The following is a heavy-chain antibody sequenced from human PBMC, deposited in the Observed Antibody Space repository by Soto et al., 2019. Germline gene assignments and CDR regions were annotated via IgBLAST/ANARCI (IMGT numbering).Heavy chain of an antibody. CDR1: GFTFSSSW. V-gene: IGHV3-74*01. CDR2: INSDGSTT. Sequence: LRLSCAASGFTFSSSWIHWVRQVPGKGLVWVSRINSDGSTTTYADSVKGRFTISRDNAKNTLYLQMNSLRVEDTAVYYCARAPVGHFDYWGQGTQVTVSS. CDR3: ARAPVGHFDY. J-gene: IGHJ4*02.